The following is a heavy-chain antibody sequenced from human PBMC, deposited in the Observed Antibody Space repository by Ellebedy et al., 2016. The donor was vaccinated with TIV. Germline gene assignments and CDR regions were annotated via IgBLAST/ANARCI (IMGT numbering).Heavy chain of an antibody. CDR2: ISHDGSNK. Sequence: GESLKISCAASGFTFSSYGIHWVRQTPGRGLESVAVISHDGSNKYYADSVKGRFTISRDNSNNTLYLQMNSLRDEDTAVYYCARDRGDGYNQIDYWGQGTLVTVST. CDR3: ARDRGDGYNQIDY. J-gene: IGHJ4*02. V-gene: IGHV3-30-3*01. D-gene: IGHD5-24*01. CDR1: GFTFSSYG.